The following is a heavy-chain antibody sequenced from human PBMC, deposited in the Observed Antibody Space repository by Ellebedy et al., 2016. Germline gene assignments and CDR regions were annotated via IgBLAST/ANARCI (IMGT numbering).Heavy chain of an antibody. Sequence: GESLKISCTVSGFPFSAYAMHWVRQSAVKGLEWRAVISSDGSYTNHVDSLRGRFTISRDNSRSTLYLQMNSLGPEDTAVYYCATEIGRNLANDYWGQGTLVTVSS. V-gene: IGHV3-30-3*01. CDR3: ATEIGRNLANDY. J-gene: IGHJ4*02. CDR1: GFPFSAYA. CDR2: ISSDGSYT.